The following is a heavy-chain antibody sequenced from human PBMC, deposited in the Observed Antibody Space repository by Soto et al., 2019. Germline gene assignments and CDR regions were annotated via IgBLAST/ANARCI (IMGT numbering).Heavy chain of an antibody. D-gene: IGHD6-6*01. V-gene: IGHV4-59*11. CDR3: ARGGLGARQGRWFDP. CDR1: GGSTSSHY. Sequence: RAQTLSPTCTVSGGSTSSHYWAWIRQPAGKGLEWIGYIHYSGSTNYNASLKSRVTISVEISKNQFSLKLRSVTAADTAVYYCARGGLGARQGRWFDPWGQGTLVTVSS. CDR2: IHYSGST. J-gene: IGHJ5*02.